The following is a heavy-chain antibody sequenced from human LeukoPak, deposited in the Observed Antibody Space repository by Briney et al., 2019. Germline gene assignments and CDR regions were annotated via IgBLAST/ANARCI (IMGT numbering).Heavy chain of an antibody. Sequence: GASVKVSCKVSGYTLTELSMHWVRQAPGKGLEWMGGFDPEDGETIYAQKSQGRVTITEDTSTDTAYMELSSLRSEDTAVYYCATGDIAAAVYAFDIWGQGTMVTVSS. D-gene: IGHD6-13*01. CDR1: GYTLTELS. CDR2: FDPEDGET. J-gene: IGHJ3*02. CDR3: ATGDIAAAVYAFDI. V-gene: IGHV1-24*01.